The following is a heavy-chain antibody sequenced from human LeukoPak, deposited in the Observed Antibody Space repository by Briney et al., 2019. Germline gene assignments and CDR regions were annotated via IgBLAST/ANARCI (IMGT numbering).Heavy chain of an antibody. D-gene: IGHD6-19*01. Sequence: ASVKVSCKASGGTFSSYAISWVRQAPGQGLEWMGGIIPIFGTANYAQKFQGRVTITADKSTSTAYMELSSLRSEDTAVYYRASAVAGTWGYFDYWGQGTLVTVSS. CDR2: IIPIFGTA. V-gene: IGHV1-69*06. J-gene: IGHJ4*02. CDR1: GGTFSSYA. CDR3: ASAVAGTWGYFDY.